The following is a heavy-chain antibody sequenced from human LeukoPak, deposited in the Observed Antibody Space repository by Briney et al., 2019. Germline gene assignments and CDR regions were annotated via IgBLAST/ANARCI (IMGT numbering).Heavy chain of an antibody. Sequence: PGGSLRLSCAASGFTFRDYAMTWIRQAPGKGLEWISYIKKRSAATYYADSVAGRFVISGDDAKNSLNLHLTNLRVEDTATYFCARIWGARDWFDPWGQGT. D-gene: IGHD7-27*01. J-gene: IGHJ5*02. V-gene: IGHV3-11*01. CDR1: GFTFRDYA. CDR2: IKKRSAAT. CDR3: ARIWGARDWFDP.